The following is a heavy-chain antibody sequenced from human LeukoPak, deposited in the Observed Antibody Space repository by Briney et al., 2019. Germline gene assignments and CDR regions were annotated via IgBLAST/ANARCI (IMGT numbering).Heavy chain of an antibody. D-gene: IGHD6-19*01. CDR2: IIPIFGTA. V-gene: IGHV1-69*13. CDR1: GYTFTSYG. Sequence: SVKVSCKASGYTFTSYGISWVRQAPGQGLEWMGGIIPIFGTANYAQKFQGRVTITADESTSTAYMELSSLRSEDTAVYYCARLIAVAGTGLRDYWGQGTLVTVSS. J-gene: IGHJ4*02. CDR3: ARLIAVAGTGLRDY.